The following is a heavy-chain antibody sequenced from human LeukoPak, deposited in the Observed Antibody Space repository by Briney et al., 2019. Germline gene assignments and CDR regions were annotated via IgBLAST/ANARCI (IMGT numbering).Heavy chain of an antibody. J-gene: IGHJ3*02. V-gene: IGHV4-4*07. D-gene: IGHD3-9*01. CDR1: GGSISSYY. Sequence: SETLSLTCTVSGGSISSYYWSWIRQPAGKGLEGIGRIYTSGSTNYNPSLKSRVTMSVDTSKNQFSLKLSSVTAADTAVYYCARAGAREHFDWFHAFDIWGQGTMVTVSS. CDR2: IYTSGST. CDR3: ARAGAREHFDWFHAFDI.